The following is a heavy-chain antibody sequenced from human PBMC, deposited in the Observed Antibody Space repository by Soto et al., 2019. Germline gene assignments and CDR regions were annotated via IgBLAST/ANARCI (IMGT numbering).Heavy chain of an antibody. J-gene: IGHJ4*02. D-gene: IGHD6-13*01. CDR1: GFTFTSYS. Sequence: QVQLVESGGGVVQTGTSLRLSCAASGFTFTSYSMHWVHQAPGSGLEWVAVISYDGIKKYYADSVKGQFTISRDNSKDTLYLQMNSLRAEDTAVYFCAGGGWQHLVTGGYFDYWGQGTLVTVSS. V-gene: IGHV3-30-3*01. CDR3: AGGGWQHLVTGGYFDY. CDR2: ISYDGIKK.